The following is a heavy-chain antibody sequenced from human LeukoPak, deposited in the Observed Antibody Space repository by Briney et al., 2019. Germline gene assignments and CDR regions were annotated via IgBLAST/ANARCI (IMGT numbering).Heavy chain of an antibody. CDR3: ARGRNIVATIHYMDV. Sequence: PSETLSLTCAVSGGSISSGGYYWGWIRQPPGKGLEWIGSIYHSGSTYYNPSLKSRVTISVDTSKNQFSLKLSSVTAADTAVYYCARGRNIVATIHYMDVWGKGTTVTVSS. CDR2: IYHSGST. CDR1: GGSISSGGYY. D-gene: IGHD5-12*01. J-gene: IGHJ6*03. V-gene: IGHV4-39*07.